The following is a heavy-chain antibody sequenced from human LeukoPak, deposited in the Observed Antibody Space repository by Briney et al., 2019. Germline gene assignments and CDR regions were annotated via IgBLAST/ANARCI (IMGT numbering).Heavy chain of an antibody. CDR2: IYYSGST. J-gene: IGHJ6*03. Sequence: SETLSLTCIVSGGSISSYYWSWIRQPPGKGLEWMGYIYYSGSTNYNPSLKSRVTISVDTSKNQFSLKLSSVTAADTAVYYCARGRAYYDFWSGYLSGSMDVWGKGTTVTVSS. CDR1: GGSISSYY. CDR3: ARGRAYYDFWSGYLSGSMDV. V-gene: IGHV4-59*01. D-gene: IGHD3-3*01.